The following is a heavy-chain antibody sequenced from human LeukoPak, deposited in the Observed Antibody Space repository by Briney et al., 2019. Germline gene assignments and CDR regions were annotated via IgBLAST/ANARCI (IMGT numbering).Heavy chain of an antibody. D-gene: IGHD6-13*01. CDR1: GYTFTSYD. V-gene: IGHV1-8*01. CDR3: ARLASSSWPLYYYYGMDV. CDR2: MNPHSVNT. Sequence: GASVKVSCKASGYTFTSYDINWVRQDTGQGLEWMGWMNPHSVNTGYAQKFQGKVTMSRNTSISTAYMELSSLRSEDTAVYYCARLASSSWPLYYYYGMDVWGQGTTVTVSS. J-gene: IGHJ6*02.